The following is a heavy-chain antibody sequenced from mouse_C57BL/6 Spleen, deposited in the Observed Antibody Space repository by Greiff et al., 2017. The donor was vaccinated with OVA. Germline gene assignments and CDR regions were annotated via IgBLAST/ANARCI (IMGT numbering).Heavy chain of an antibody. J-gene: IGHJ3*01. CDR1: GFTFSSYG. V-gene: IGHV5-6*01. CDR2: ISSGGSYT. CDR3: ASQTAQSRDFAY. D-gene: IGHD3-2*02. Sequence: EVKLVESGGDLVKPGGSLKLSCAASGFTFSSYGMSWVRQTPDKRLEWVATISSGGSYTYYPDSVKGRFTISRDNAKNTLYLQMSSLKSEDTAMYYGASQTAQSRDFAYWGQGTLVTVSA.